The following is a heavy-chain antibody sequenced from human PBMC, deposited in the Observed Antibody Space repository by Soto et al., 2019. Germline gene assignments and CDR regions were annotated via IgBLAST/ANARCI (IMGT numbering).Heavy chain of an antibody. V-gene: IGHV1-69*01. CDR1: GGTFSSYA. CDR2: IIPIFGTA. D-gene: IGHD3-3*01. J-gene: IGHJ5*02. CDR3: ARVEHYDFWSGQPNWFDP. Sequence: QVQLVQSGAEVKKPGSSVKVSCKASGGTFSSYAISWVRQAPGQGLEWMGGIIPIFGTANYAQKFQGRVTITADEYTSTAYMELSSLRSEDTAVYYCARVEHYDFWSGQPNWFDPWGQGTLVTVSS.